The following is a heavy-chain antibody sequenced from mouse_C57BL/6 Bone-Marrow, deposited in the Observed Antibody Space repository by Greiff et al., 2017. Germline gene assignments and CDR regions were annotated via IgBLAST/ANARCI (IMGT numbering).Heavy chain of an antibody. V-gene: IGHV1-64*01. CDR3: ARSFFATVGE. CDR2: IHPNSGST. J-gene: IGHJ2*01. D-gene: IGHD1-1*01. Sequence: QVQLQQPGAELVKPGASVKLSCKASGYTFTSFWMHWVKQRPGQGLEWIGLIHPNSGSTNYNEKFKSKATLTVNKSSSTAYMQLSSLTSEGSAVYYCARSFFATVGEGGKGTALTVST. CDR1: GYTFTSFW.